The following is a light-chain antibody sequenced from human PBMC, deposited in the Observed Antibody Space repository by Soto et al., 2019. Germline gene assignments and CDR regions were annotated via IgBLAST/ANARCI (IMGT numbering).Light chain of an antibody. V-gene: IGLV2-23*02. J-gene: IGLJ3*02. CDR2: EVN. CDR3: CSSVGGPNWV. Sequence: QSALTQPASVSGSPGQSITISCTGTSSDVGSYNRVSWYQQYPGKAPTLMIYEVNKRPSGVSNRFSGSKSANTASLTISGLQAEDEGDYYCCSSVGGPNWVFGGGTKLTVL. CDR1: SSDVGSYNR.